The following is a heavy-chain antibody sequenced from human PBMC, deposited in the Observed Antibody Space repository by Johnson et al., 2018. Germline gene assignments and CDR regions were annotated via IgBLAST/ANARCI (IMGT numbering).Heavy chain of an antibody. CDR2: ISGSGGST. J-gene: IGHJ3*01. D-gene: IGHD1-1*01. CDR3: TTTSAFDL. Sequence: EVQLVESGGGLVQPGGSLRLSCAASGFTFSSYAMSWVRQAPGKGLEWVSAISGSGGSTYYADSVKGRFTISRDDSKNTLYLHMNSLKTEDTAVYYCTTTSAFDLWGQGTMVTVSS. CDR1: GFTFSSYA. V-gene: IGHV3-23*04.